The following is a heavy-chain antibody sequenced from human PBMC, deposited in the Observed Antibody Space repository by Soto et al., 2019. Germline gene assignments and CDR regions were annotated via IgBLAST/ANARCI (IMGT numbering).Heavy chain of an antibody. CDR2: INPSGGNT. J-gene: IGHJ3*02. CDR3: ATTYYYGSGSSQRDAFDI. CDR1: GNTFSNYY. Sequence: ASVKVSCKASGNTFSNYYIHWVRQAPGQGLEWMGIINPSGGNTSYAQKFQGRVTMTRDTSTSTVYMELSSLRSEDTAVYYCATTYYYGSGSSQRDAFDIWGQGTMVTVSS. V-gene: IGHV1-46*03. D-gene: IGHD3-10*01.